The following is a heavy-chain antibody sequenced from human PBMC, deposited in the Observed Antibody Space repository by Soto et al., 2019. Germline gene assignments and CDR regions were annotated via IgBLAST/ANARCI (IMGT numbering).Heavy chain of an antibody. CDR3: AKPHIARHYYYGMEV. J-gene: IGHJ6*02. CDR2: INPSGTTT. Sequence: QVQPVQSGAEVKKPGASVKVSCKASGYTFTSFYMHWVRQAPGQGLEWMGIINPSGTTTDYAQKYQGRVTMTRDTSTSKYYMELSSLTSEDTAVYYWAKPHIARHYYYGMEVWGQGTAVTASS. CDR1: GYTFTSFY. V-gene: IGHV1-46*01.